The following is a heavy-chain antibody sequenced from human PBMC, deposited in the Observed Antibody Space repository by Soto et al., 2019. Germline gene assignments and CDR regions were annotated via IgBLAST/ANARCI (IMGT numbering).Heavy chain of an antibody. V-gene: IGHV3-21*01. J-gene: IGHJ4*02. D-gene: IGHD3-10*01. Sequence: GGSLRLSCAASGFTFSSYSMNWVRQAPGKGLEWVSSISSSSSYIYYADSVKGRFTTSRDNAKNSLYLQMNSLRAEDTAVYYCARDKGIYYGSGSYYKTWGQGTLVTVSS. CDR1: GFTFSSYS. CDR2: ISSSSSYI. CDR3: ARDKGIYYGSGSYYKT.